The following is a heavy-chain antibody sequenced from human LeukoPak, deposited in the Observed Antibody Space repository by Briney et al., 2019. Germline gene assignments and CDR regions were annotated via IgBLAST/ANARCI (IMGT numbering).Heavy chain of an antibody. CDR2: ISFDGGNK. CDR1: GFTFNNYA. D-gene: IGHD1-26*01. Sequence: GGSLRLSCAASGFTFNNYAIHWVRQAPGKGLEWVAIISFDGGNKYYADSVKGRFTISRDNSKNTLYLQMNSLRAEDTAVYHCARDGIVGSPLFKFDYWGQGTLVTVSS. V-gene: IGHV3-30-3*01. CDR3: ARDGIVGSPLFKFDY. J-gene: IGHJ4*02.